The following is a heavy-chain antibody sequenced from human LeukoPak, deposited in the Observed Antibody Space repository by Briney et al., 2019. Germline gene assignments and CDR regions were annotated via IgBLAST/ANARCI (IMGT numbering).Heavy chain of an antibody. CDR3: ARVNDLLTGYSWFDP. V-gene: IGHV5-51*01. J-gene: IGHJ5*02. CDR2: IYPGDSDT. CDR1: GYSFTSYW. D-gene: IGHD3-9*01. Sequence: GESLKISCKGSGYSFTSYWIGWVRQMPGKGLEWMGIIYPGDSDTRNSPSFQGQVTISADKSISTAYLQWSSLKASDTAMYYCARVNDLLTGYSWFDPWGQGTLVTVSS.